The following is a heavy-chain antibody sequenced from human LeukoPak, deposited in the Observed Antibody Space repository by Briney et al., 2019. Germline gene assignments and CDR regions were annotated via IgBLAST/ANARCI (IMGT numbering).Heavy chain of an antibody. J-gene: IGHJ6*03. V-gene: IGHV4-34*01. CDR1: DRSFSGYY. CDR2: INHRGST. CDR3: ARRGHITMVRGVIYYYYYMDV. D-gene: IGHD3-10*01. Sequence: SETLSLTCAVYDRSFSGYYWSWIRQPPGKGLDWIGEINHRGSTNYNPSLKSRVTISVDTSKNQFSLKLSSVTAADTAVYYCARRGHITMVRGVIYYYYYMDVWGKATTVTVSS.